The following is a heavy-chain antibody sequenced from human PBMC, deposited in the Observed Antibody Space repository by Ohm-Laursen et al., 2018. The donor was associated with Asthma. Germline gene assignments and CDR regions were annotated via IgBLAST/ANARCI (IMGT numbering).Heavy chain of an antibody. Sequence: SSVKVSCKASGGTFSSYAISWVRQAPGQGLEWMGGIIPIFGTANYAQKFQGRVTITADESTSTAYMELSSLRSEDTAVYYCARENGSSSFGYYYYYGMDVWGQGTTVTVSS. CDR3: ARENGSSSFGYYYYYGMDV. CDR2: IIPIFGTA. D-gene: IGHD6-13*01. CDR1: GGTFSSYA. V-gene: IGHV1-69*01. J-gene: IGHJ6*02.